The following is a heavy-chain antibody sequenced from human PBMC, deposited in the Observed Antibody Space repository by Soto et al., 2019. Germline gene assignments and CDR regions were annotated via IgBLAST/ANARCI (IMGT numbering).Heavy chain of an antibody. CDR3: ARDGGTGLDY. V-gene: IGHV1-18*01. CDR1: GYIFTTFG. CDR2: ISAYNGNR. J-gene: IGHJ4*02. D-gene: IGHD1-1*01. Sequence: QVQLVQSGAEVRKPGASVKVSCKASGYIFTTFGIGWVRQAPGQGLEWMGWISAYNGNRNFAQNVRDRVTMTTDTSTNTASMELRSLRSDDTAVYYCARDGGTGLDYWGQGTLVTVSS.